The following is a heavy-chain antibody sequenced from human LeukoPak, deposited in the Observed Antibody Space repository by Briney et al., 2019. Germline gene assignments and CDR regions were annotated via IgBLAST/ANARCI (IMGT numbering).Heavy chain of an antibody. CDR3: ARGSYCSSTSCYSLPEMDV. CDR2: INPNSGGT. CDR1: GYTFTGYY. J-gene: IGHJ6*04. Sequence: ASVKVSCKASGYTFTGYYMHWVRQAPGQGLEWMGSINPNSGGTNYAQKFQGRVTMTRDTSISTAYMELSRLRSDDPAVYYCARGSYCSSTSCYSLPEMDVWGKGTTVTISS. D-gene: IGHD2-2*01. V-gene: IGHV1-2*02.